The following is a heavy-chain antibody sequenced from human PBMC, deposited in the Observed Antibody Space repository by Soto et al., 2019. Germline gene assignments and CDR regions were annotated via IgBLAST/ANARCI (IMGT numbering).Heavy chain of an antibody. Sequence: SETLSVTCTVPGGSIRSYYWSWIRQPPGKGLEWIGYIYYSGSSNYNPSLKSRVTISLDTSKIQFSLKLRSVTAADTAVYYCARELFARRLLDNSGQGNLVTVSS. V-gene: IGHV4-59*01. D-gene: IGHD6-6*01. CDR1: GGSIRSYY. J-gene: IGHJ4*02. CDR2: IYYSGSS. CDR3: ARELFARRLLDN.